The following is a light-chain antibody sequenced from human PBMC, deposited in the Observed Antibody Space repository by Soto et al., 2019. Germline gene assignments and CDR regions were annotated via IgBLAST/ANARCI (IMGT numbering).Light chain of an antibody. J-gene: IGKJ4*02. V-gene: IGKV1-12*01. Sequence: DIEMTRSPSSVSASVGDRVTITCRASQGVTTWLAWYQQKPGKAPKLPLYAASSLQSGVPSRFSGSGSGTDLTLTISSLQPEDFGTYDCQHANSFPFTFGGGTKVGI. CDR1: QGVTTW. CDR2: AAS. CDR3: QHANSFPFT.